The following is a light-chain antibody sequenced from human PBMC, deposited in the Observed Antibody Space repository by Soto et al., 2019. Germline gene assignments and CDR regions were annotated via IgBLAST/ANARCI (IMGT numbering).Light chain of an antibody. V-gene: IGKV4-1*01. Sequence: DIVMTQSPDSLAVSLGERATINCKSSQSVLYSSNNKNYLAWYQHKPGQPPKLLIYWASTRESGVPDRFSGSGSETDFTLTISSLQAEDVAVYYCQQYYDPLFTFGPGTKVDIK. J-gene: IGKJ3*01. CDR2: WAS. CDR3: QQYYDPLFT. CDR1: QSVLYSSNNKNY.